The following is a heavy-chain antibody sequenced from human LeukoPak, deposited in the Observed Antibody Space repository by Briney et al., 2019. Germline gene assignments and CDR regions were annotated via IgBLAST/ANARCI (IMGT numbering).Heavy chain of an antibody. V-gene: IGHV4-39*01. CDR1: GGSISSSSNYY. J-gene: IGHJ4*02. CDR2: ILYSGNT. Sequence: SETLSLTCTVSGGSISSSSNYYWGWVRQPPGKGLEWIGSILYSGNTWYNPSLKSRVTISVDTSQNHFSLKLSSVTAADTTVYYCARHSHIGAWDYWGQGTLVTVSS. CDR3: ARHSHIGAWDY. D-gene: IGHD1-26*01.